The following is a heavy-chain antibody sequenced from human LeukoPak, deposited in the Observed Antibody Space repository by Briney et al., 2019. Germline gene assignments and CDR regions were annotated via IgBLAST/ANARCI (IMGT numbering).Heavy chain of an antibody. J-gene: IGHJ6*02. CDR3: ARYADFVVVPAAKDGMDV. D-gene: IGHD2-2*01. V-gene: IGHV4-34*01. CDR1: GGSFSGYY. CDR2: INHSGST. Sequence: TASETLSLTCAVYGGSFSGYYWSWIRQPPGKGLEWIGEINHSGSTNYNPSLKSRVTISVDTSNTQFSLKLSSVTAADTAVYYCARYADFVVVPAAKDGMDVWGQGTTVTVSS.